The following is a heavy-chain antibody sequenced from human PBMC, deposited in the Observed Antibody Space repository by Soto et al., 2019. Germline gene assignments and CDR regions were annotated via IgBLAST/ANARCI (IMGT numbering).Heavy chain of an antibody. J-gene: IGHJ5*02. Sequence: GGSLRLSCAASGVTICSYAMGWVRQAPGKGLEWVSAISGSGGSTYYADSVKGRFTISRDNSKNTLYLQMNSLRAEDTAVYYCAKDRPYYDILTVGWFDPWGQGTLVTVSS. V-gene: IGHV3-23*01. CDR1: GVTICSYA. CDR2: ISGSGGST. CDR3: AKDRPYYDILTVGWFDP. D-gene: IGHD3-9*01.